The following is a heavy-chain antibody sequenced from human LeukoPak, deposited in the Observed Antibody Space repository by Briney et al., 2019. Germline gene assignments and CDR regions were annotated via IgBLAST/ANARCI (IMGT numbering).Heavy chain of an antibody. J-gene: IGHJ4*02. CDR1: GYSFTNYG. CDR3: ARSYYYESIGYYPPDY. V-gene: IGHV1-18*01. D-gene: IGHD3-22*01. Sequence: ASVKVSCKASGYSFTNYGITWVRQAPGQGLEWMGWISAYNGNTNYAQRPQGRVTMTSDTSTSTAYMELRSLRSDDTAVYYCARSYYYESIGYYPPDYWGQGTLVTVSS. CDR2: ISAYNGNT.